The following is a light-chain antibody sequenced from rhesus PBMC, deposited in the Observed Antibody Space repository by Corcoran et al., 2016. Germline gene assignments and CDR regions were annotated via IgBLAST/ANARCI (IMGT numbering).Light chain of an antibody. V-gene: IGKV3-24*04. CDR3: QQSSNLSWT. Sequence: ETVVTQSPATLAWSPGERATLSCRASQSVGSNLAWYQQKPGQAPRLLSYGATSRATGIPDRFSGSGSGTDFTLTISSLEPDDVGVYYCQQSSNLSWTFGQGTKVEIK. CDR2: GAT. J-gene: IGKJ1*01. CDR1: QSVGSN.